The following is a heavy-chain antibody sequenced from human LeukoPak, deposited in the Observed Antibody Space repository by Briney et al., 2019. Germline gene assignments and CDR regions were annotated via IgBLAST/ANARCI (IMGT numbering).Heavy chain of an antibody. CDR2: IYHSGST. V-gene: IGHV4-38-2*01. D-gene: IGHD2-2*01. J-gene: IGHJ4*02. CDR1: GYSISSGYY. CDR3: ARYPPAAILFDY. Sequence: SETLSLTXAVSGYSISSGYYWGWIRQPPGKGLEWIGSIYHSGSTYYNPSLKSRVTISVDTSKNQFSLKLSSVTAADTAVYYCARYPPAAILFDYWGQGTLVTVSS.